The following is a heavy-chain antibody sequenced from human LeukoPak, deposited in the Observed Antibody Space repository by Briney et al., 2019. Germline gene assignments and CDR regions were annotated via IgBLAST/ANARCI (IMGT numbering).Heavy chain of an antibody. V-gene: IGHV4-4*07. CDR1: GGSISSYY. CDR2: IYTSGGT. D-gene: IGHD3-22*01. J-gene: IGHJ4*02. Sequence: PSETLSLTCTVSGGSISSYYWSWIRQPAGKGLEWIGRIYTSGGTNYNPSLKSRVTMSVDTSKNQFSLKLSSVTAADTAVYYCAREGSYYDSSGTIDYWGQGTLVTVSS. CDR3: AREGSYYDSSGTIDY.